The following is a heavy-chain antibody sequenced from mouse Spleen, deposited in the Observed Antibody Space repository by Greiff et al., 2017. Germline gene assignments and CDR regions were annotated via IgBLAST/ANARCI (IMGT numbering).Heavy chain of an antibody. CDR3: AGDGYSFDY. CDR2: IYPRSGNT. V-gene: IGHV1-81*01. CDR1: GYTFTSYG. D-gene: IGHD2-3*01. Sequence: QVQLQQSGAELARPGASVKLSCKASGYTFTSYGMRWVKQRTGQGLEWIGEIYPRSGNTYYNEKFKGKATLTADTSSSTAYMELRSLTSDDSAVYFCAGDGYSFDYWGQGTTLTVSS. J-gene: IGHJ2*01.